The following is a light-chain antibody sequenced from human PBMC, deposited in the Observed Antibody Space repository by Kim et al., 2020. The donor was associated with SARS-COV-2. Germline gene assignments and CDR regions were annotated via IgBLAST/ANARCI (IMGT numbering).Light chain of an antibody. V-gene: IGLV1-40*01. Sequence: QSVLTQAPSVSGAPGQRVIISCAGSNSNIGAGYDVHWYQQLPGTAPKLFIFDNNRRPSGVSDRFSAFKSGTSASLVITGLQAEDEATYHCQSYDNRLSGSVFGGGTQLTVL. CDR2: DNN. CDR1: NSNIGAGYD. CDR3: QSYDNRLSGSV. J-gene: IGLJ3*02.